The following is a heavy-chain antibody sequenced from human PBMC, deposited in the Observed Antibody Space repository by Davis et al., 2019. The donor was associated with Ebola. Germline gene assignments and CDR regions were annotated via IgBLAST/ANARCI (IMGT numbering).Heavy chain of an antibody. D-gene: IGHD1-1*01. CDR1: GFTFSSYS. CDR2: ISYDGSNK. Sequence: PGGSLRLSCAASGFTFSSYSMNWVRQAPGKGLEWVAVISYDGSNKYYADSVKGRFTISRDNSKNTLYLQMNSLRAEDTAVYYCARSATKLERPYYYYYYYMDVWGKGTTVTVSS. CDR3: ARSATKLERPYYYYYYYMDV. V-gene: IGHV3-30*03. J-gene: IGHJ6*03.